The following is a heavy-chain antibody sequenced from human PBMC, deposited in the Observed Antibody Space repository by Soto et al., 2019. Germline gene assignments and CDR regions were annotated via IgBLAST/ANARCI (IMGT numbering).Heavy chain of an antibody. D-gene: IGHD4-17*01. CDR1: GYSISRGYY. V-gene: IGHV4-38-2*01. CDR3: LRTTVTTGRVYFDY. CDR2: VVHGGNT. J-gene: IGHJ4*02. Sequence: KTSETLSLTCSVSGYSISRGYYWGWIRQPPGKDLEWLGSVVHGGNTYDNPSLKSPVTISLDTSKNQCSLRLAPVPAADTALYSCLRTTVTTGRVYFDYLGQGILVTVSS.